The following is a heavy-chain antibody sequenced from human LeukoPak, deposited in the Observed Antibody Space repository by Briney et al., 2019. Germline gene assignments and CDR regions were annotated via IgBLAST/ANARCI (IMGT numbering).Heavy chain of an antibody. D-gene: IGHD3-22*01. CDR3: ARDIDYYDSSGYYSYYLDY. J-gene: IGHJ4*02. CDR1: GGSISSYY. CDR2: IYYSGST. Sequence: PSETLSLTCTVSGGSISSYYWSWIRQPPGKGLEWIGYIYYSGSTNYNPSLKSRVTISVDTSKNQFSLKLSSVTAADTAVYYCARDIDYYDSSGYYSYYLDYWGPGTLVTVSS. V-gene: IGHV4-59*01.